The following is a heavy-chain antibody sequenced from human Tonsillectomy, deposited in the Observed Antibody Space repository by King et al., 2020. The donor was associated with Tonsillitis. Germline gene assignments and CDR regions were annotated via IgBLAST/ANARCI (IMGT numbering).Heavy chain of an antibody. CDR2: IDPSDSYT. CDR3: ARHPRQLLTGYYLD. D-gene: IGHD3-9*01. Sequence: VQLVQSGAEVKKPGESLRISCKGSGHSFTSYWISWVRQMPGKGLEWMGRIDPSDSYTNYGPSFQGHVTISADKSISTPYQQWRFLKASDTAMYYCARHPRQLLTGYYLDWGQGTLVTVSS. V-gene: IGHV5-10-1*03. J-gene: IGHJ4*02. CDR1: GHSFTSYW.